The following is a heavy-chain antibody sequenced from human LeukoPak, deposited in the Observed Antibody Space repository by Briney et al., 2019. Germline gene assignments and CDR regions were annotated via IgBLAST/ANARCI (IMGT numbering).Heavy chain of an antibody. D-gene: IGHD3-22*01. CDR2: ISYDGSNK. Sequence: GGSLRLSCAASGFTFSSYAMHWVRQAPGKGLEWVAVISYDGSNKYYADSVKGRFTISRDNSKNTLYLQMNSLRAEDTAVYYCARDRAEDSSGYYSNYFDYWGQGTLVTVSS. CDR1: GFTFSSYA. V-gene: IGHV3-30-3*01. CDR3: ARDRAEDSSGYYSNYFDY. J-gene: IGHJ4*02.